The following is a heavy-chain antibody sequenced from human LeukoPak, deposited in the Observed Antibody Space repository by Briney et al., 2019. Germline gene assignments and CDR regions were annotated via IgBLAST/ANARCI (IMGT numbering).Heavy chain of an antibody. D-gene: IGHD3-10*01. J-gene: IGHJ5*02. CDR1: GDSISSSSYY. Sequence: SETLSLTCTVSGDSISSSSYYWGWIRQPPGKGLEWIGLIYYSGSTYYNPSLKSRVTISVDTSKNQFSLKLSSVTAADTAVYYCARGPSGSGSYYSWFDPWGQGTLVTVSS. CDR2: IYYSGST. CDR3: ARGPSGSGSYYSWFDP. V-gene: IGHV4-39*01.